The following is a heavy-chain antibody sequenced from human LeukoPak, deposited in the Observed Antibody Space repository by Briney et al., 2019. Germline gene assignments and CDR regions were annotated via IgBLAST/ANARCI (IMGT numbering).Heavy chain of an antibody. CDR1: GFTFSSYS. CDR2: ISSSSSYI. Sequence: GGSLRLSCAASGFTFSSYSMNWVRQAPGKGLEWVSSISSSSSYIYYADSVKGRFTISRDNAKNSLYLQMNSLRAEDTAVYYCARRVPHSSSWHDAFDIWGQGTMVTVSS. J-gene: IGHJ3*02. CDR3: ARRVPHSSSWHDAFDI. V-gene: IGHV3-21*01. D-gene: IGHD6-13*01.